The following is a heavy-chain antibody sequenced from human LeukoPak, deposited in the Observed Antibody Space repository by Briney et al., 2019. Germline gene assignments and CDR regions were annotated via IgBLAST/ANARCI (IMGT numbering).Heavy chain of an antibody. V-gene: IGHV4-28*01. CDR3: ARNQAVAANRGAFDI. CDR1: GYSISSNNW. J-gene: IGHJ3*02. D-gene: IGHD6-19*01. CDR2: IYYSGNT. Sequence: SETLSLTCAVSGYSISSNNWWAWIRQPPGKGLEWIGYIYYSGNTYYNPYNPSLTSRVTMSVDTSENQFSLKLDSVTEIDTAMYYCARNQAVAANRGAFDIWGQGTMVTVSS.